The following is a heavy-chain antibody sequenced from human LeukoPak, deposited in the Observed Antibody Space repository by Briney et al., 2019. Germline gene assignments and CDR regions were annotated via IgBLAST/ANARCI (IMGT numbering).Heavy chain of an antibody. Sequence: GGSLRLSCVASGFTFSRYAMHWVRQAPGKGLEWVAVISYDGSKKDYADSVKGRFTISRDNSKNTLYLQMNSLRAEDTAVYYCAKLAGAAAGTPDFDYWGQGTLVTVSS. D-gene: IGHD6-13*01. V-gene: IGHV3-30*04. CDR3: AKLAGAAAGTPDFDY. CDR2: ISYDGSKK. J-gene: IGHJ4*02. CDR1: GFTFSRYA.